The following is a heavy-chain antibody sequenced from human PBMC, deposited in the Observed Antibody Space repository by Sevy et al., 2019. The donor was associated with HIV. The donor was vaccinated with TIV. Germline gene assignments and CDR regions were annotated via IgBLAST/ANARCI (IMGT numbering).Heavy chain of an antibody. Sequence: GGSLRLSCAASGFTFSSYWMSWVRQAPGKGLEWVANINENSSKKNYVDSVRGRFTISRDNAKNSVYLEMNSLRGEDTAVYYCARRGYHDYWGQGTLVTVSS. CDR1: GFTFSSYW. CDR2: INENSSKK. D-gene: IGHD3-22*01. CDR3: ARRGYHDY. J-gene: IGHJ4*02. V-gene: IGHV3-7*01.